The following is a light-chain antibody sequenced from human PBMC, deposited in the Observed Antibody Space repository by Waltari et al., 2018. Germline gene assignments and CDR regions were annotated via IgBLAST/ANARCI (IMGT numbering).Light chain of an antibody. CDR2: DVS. CDR3: SSYTSSLWV. CDR1: SSDVGGSNY. J-gene: IGLJ1*01. Sequence: QSALTQPASVSGSPGQSLTISCTGTSSDVGGSNYVSWYQQHPGKAPKLMIYDVSNRPSGVSNRFSGSKSGNTASLTISGLQAEDEADYYCSSYTSSLWVFGTGTKVTVL. V-gene: IGLV2-14*03.